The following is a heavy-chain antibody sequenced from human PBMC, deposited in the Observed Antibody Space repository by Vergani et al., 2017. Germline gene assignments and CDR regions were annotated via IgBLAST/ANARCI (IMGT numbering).Heavy chain of an antibody. CDR2: ISSDGSNK. Sequence: QVKLVESGGGVVQPGRSLRLSCVASGFNFSVFGMHWVRQTPGKGLEWVAVISSDGSNKYYGDSVKGRFTISRDNSKNTVYLQMSSLRAEDTAVYYCAKNGAITGTTRIAFYNWGQGTMVTVSS. CDR1: GFNFSVFG. J-gene: IGHJ3*02. V-gene: IGHV3-30*18. D-gene: IGHD1-7*01. CDR3: AKNGAITGTTRIAFYN.